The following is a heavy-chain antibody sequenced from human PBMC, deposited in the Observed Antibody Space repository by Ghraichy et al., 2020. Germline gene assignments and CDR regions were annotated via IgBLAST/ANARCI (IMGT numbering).Heavy chain of an antibody. V-gene: IGHV4-39*02. D-gene: IGHD6-19*01. CDR3: ATDVSPRYSSGWFGN. CDR1: GGSISSSTYF. CDR2: IYNSGRT. Sequence: SQTLSLTRNVSGGSISSSTYFWAWIRQPPGKGLEWIGSIYNSGRTYYNPSLKSRVAISVDTSKNHFSLKFDSVTATDTAVYYCATDVSPRYSSGWFGNWGQGTLVAVSS. J-gene: IGHJ1*01.